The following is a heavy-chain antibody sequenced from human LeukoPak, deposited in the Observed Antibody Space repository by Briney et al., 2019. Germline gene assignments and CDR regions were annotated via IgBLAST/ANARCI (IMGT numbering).Heavy chain of an antibody. D-gene: IGHD6-13*01. Sequence: SETLSLTCTVSGGSISSYYWSWIRQPPGKGLEWIGYIYYSGSTNYNPSLKSRVTISVDTSKNQFSLKLSSVTAADTAVYYCARDSSSWFDYWGQGTLVTVSS. CDR1: GGSISSYY. CDR3: ARDSSSWFDY. J-gene: IGHJ4*02. CDR2: IYYSGST. V-gene: IGHV4-59*01.